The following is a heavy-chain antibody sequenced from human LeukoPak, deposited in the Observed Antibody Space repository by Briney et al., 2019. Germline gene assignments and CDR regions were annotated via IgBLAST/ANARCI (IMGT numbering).Heavy chain of an antibody. CDR3: VKGNYYYSSGYQFDY. CDR2: ISSNGGST. D-gene: IGHD3-22*01. Sequence: GGSLRLSCSASGFTFSTYAMHWVRQAPGKVLEYVSAISSNGGSTYYADSVKCRFTISRDNSKNTLYLQMSSLRAEDTAVYSCVKGNYYYSSGYQFDYWGQGTLVTVSS. CDR1: GFTFSTYA. V-gene: IGHV3-64D*06. J-gene: IGHJ4*02.